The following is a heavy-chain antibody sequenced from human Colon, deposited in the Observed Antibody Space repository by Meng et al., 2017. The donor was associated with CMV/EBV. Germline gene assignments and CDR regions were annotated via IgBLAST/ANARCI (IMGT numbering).Heavy chain of an antibody. V-gene: IGHV3-48*04. Sequence: GESLKISCAASGFTFSSYGMHWVRQAPGKGLEWISHISTQSLTTVYADSVKGRFNISRDNAKNSVYLQMNSLRAEDTAVYYCARKGWNYREAFDMWGQGTRVTVSS. D-gene: IGHD3-16*02. CDR1: GFTFSSYG. J-gene: IGHJ3*02. CDR2: ISTQSLTT. CDR3: ARKGWNYREAFDM.